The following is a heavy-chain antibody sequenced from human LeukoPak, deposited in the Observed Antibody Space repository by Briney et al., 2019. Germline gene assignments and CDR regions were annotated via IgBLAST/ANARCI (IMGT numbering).Heavy chain of an antibody. CDR1: GFTFSVYY. Sequence: GGSLRLSCATSGFTFSVYYMSWIRQAPGKGLEWVSYISSSSSYTKYADSVKGRFTISRDNAKNSLFLQMNSLRAEDTAVYYCARAGGGSASFFAYWGQGTLVTVSS. J-gene: IGHJ4*02. CDR2: ISSSSSYT. CDR3: ARAGGGSASFFAY. D-gene: IGHD1-26*01. V-gene: IGHV3-11*05.